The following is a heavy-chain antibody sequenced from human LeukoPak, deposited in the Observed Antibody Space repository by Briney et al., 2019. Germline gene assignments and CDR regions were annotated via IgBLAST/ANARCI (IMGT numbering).Heavy chain of an antibody. J-gene: IGHJ4*02. D-gene: IGHD2-15*01. CDR1: GYTFTGYY. Sequence: ASVKVSCKASGYTFTGYYMHWVRQAPGQGLEWMGWMNPNSGNTGYAQKFQGRVTMTRNTSISTAYMELSSLRSEDTAVYYCARGAKYCSGGSCFVIWGQGTLVTVSS. CDR2: MNPNSGNT. V-gene: IGHV1-8*02. CDR3: ARGAKYCSGGSCFVI.